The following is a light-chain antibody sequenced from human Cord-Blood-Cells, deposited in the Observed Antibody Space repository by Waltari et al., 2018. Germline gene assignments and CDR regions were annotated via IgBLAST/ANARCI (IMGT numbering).Light chain of an antibody. J-gene: IGLJ3*02. CDR2: RNN. CDR3: AAWDDSLSAWV. CDR1: SSNIGSNY. V-gene: IGLV1-47*01. Sequence: QSVLTQPPSASGTPGQRVTIPCSGSSSNIGSNYLYWYQQPPGTAPKLLIYRNNQRPSGVPDRFSGSKSGTSASLAISGLRSEDEADYYCAAWDDSLSAWVFGGGTKLTVL.